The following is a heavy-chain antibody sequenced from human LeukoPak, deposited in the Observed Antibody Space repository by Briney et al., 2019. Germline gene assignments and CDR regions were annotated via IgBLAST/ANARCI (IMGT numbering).Heavy chain of an antibody. Sequence: GGSLRLSCEASGFTFSNAWMSWVRQAPGKGLERVGRIKSKSDGGTTEYAAPVKGRFTISRDDSKNMLYLQMNSLKTEDTAVYYCTTDGYGDNGNYWGQGTLVTVSS. CDR2: IKSKSDGGTT. D-gene: IGHD4-17*01. J-gene: IGHJ4*02. CDR3: TTDGYGDNGNY. V-gene: IGHV3-15*01. CDR1: GFTFSNAW.